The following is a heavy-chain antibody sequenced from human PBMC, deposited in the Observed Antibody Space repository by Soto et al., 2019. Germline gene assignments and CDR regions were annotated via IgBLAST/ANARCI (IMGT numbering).Heavy chain of an antibody. Sequence: QVQLVQSGSEVKESGASVKVSCKASGYTFTGYYVLWVRQAPGQGPECMGWINPYTGGTNYAQKFQGRVTMTRDTSISTAYMELSKLISDDTAVYYCATQFHHCGGDCYRGPYFGMDVW. CDR3: ATQFHHCGGDCYRGPYFGMDV. D-gene: IGHD2-21*02. J-gene: IGHJ6*01. CDR2: INPYTGGT. V-gene: IGHV1-2*02. CDR1: GYTFTGYY.